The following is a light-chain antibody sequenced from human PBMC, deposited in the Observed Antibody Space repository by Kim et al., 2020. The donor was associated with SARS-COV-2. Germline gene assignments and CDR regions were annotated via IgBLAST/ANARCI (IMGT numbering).Light chain of an antibody. CDR1: SSDVGSYNY. V-gene: IGLV2-14*03. J-gene: IGLJ2*01. Sequence: QSVLTQPASVSGSPGQSISISCTGTSSDVGSYNYVSWYQQHPGKAPKVMIYDVSKRPSGVSNRFSGSKSGNTASLTISGLQAEDEANYYCSSYTGSSTLVFGGGTQLTVL. CDR3: SSYTGSSTLV. CDR2: DVS.